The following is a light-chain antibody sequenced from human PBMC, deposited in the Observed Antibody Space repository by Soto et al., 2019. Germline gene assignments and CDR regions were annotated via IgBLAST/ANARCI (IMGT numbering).Light chain of an antibody. J-gene: IGKJ1*01. V-gene: IGKV3-15*01. CDR2: GAS. CDR3: QQYNKWPLT. CDR1: QSAGNF. Sequence: IVMTHSPATLSGSPGERASLSVRASQSAGNFLAWYQQKPGQAPRLLIYGASTRATGIPVRFSGSASGTEFTLTISSLQSEDFTVYYCQQYNKWPLTFGQGTKVDNK.